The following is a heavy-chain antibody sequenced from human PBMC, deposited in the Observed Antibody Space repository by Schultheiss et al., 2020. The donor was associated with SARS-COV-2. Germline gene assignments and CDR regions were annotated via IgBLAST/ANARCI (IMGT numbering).Heavy chain of an antibody. CDR1: GYSFTSYW. CDR2: IDPSDSDT. J-gene: IGHJ4*02. D-gene: IGHD6-6*01. Sequence: GESLKISCKGSGYSFTSYWIGWVRQMPGKGLEWMGRIDPSDSDTRYSPSFQGQVTISADKSISTAYLQWSSLKASDTAMYYCARLAARPERDFDYWGQGTLVTVSS. V-gene: IGHV5-51*01. CDR3: ARLAARPERDFDY.